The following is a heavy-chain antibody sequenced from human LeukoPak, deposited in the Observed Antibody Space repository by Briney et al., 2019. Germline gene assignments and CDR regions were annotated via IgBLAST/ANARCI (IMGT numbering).Heavy chain of an antibody. CDR1: GGTFSSYA. Sequence: ASVKVSCKASGGTFSSYAISGVRQAPGQGLEWKGGIIPIFGTANYAQKFQGRVTITADESTSTAYMELSSLRSEDTAVYYCAGRYCSGGSCYSSYFDYWGQGTLVTVSS. V-gene: IGHV1-69*13. CDR2: IIPIFGTA. CDR3: AGRYCSGGSCYSSYFDY. D-gene: IGHD2-15*01. J-gene: IGHJ4*02.